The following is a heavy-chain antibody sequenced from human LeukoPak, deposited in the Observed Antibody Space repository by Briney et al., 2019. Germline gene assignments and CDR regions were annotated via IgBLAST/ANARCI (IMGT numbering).Heavy chain of an antibody. D-gene: IGHD3-3*01. Sequence: ASVKVSCKASGYTFTSYGISWVRQATGQGLEWMGWMNPNSGNTGYAQKFQGRVTITRNTSISTAYMELSSLRSEDTAVYYCARVPYYDFWSGYSTYYWYFDLWGRGTLVTVSS. CDR1: GYTFTSYG. V-gene: IGHV1-8*03. CDR3: ARVPYYDFWSGYSTYYWYFDL. J-gene: IGHJ2*01. CDR2: MNPNSGNT.